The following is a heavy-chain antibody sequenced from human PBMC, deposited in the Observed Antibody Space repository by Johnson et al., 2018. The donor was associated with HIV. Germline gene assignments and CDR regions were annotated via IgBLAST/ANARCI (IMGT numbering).Heavy chain of an antibody. CDR3: ARDPFGALDGDALDI. CDR2: IGYDGSDK. V-gene: IGHV3-30*04. D-gene: IGHD3-10*01. J-gene: IGHJ3*02. CDR1: GFTFSSYA. Sequence: QVQLVESGGGVVQPGRSLRLSCAASGFTFSSYAMHWVRQAPGKGLEWVAVIGYDGSDKYYADSVKGRVTISRDNTKNTVYLQMNSLRAEDTAVYYCARDPFGALDGDALDIWGQGTMVTVSS.